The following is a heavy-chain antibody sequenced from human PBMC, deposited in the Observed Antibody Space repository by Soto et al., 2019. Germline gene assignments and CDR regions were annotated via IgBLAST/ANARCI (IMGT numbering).Heavy chain of an antibody. D-gene: IGHD3-10*01. CDR1: GFTFSSYS. V-gene: IGHV3-21*06. Sequence: EVQLVESGGGLVKPGGSLRLSCVASGFTFSSYSMNWVRQAPGKGLEWVSSISSSSIYTYYADSVKGRFTISRDNAKNSVYLQMNSLRAEDTAVYYCARDFKESQYYYYCMDVWGKGTTVTVSS. J-gene: IGHJ6*03. CDR3: ARDFKESQYYYYCMDV. CDR2: ISSSSIYT.